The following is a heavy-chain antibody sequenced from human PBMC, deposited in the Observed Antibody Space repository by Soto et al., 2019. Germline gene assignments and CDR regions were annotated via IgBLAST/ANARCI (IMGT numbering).Heavy chain of an antibody. CDR1: GGTFSSYA. CDR2: IIPIFGTA. Sequence: SVKVSCKASGGTFSSYAISWVRQAPGQGLEWMGGIIPIFGTANYAQKFQGRVTITADESTSTAYMELSSLRSEDTAVYYCAVNYDILTGPPRDYYYYYGMDVWGQGTTVTVSS. V-gene: IGHV1-69*13. CDR3: AVNYDILTGPPRDYYYYYGMDV. D-gene: IGHD3-9*01. J-gene: IGHJ6*02.